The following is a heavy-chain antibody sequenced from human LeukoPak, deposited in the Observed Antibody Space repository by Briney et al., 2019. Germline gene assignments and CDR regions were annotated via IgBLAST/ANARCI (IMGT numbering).Heavy chain of an antibody. J-gene: IGHJ6*03. Sequence: IPSETLSLTCSVSGGSITSGGYCWSWIRQPPGKGLDGIGNIDYSGSTNYNPSLKSRVTISGDTSKNQFSLKLNSVTAADTALYYCARVDIEYYFYYYMDVWGRGTTVTVSS. CDR3: ARVDIEYYFYYYMDV. CDR2: IDYSGST. V-gene: IGHV4-30-4*07. D-gene: IGHD5-12*01. CDR1: GGSITSGGYC.